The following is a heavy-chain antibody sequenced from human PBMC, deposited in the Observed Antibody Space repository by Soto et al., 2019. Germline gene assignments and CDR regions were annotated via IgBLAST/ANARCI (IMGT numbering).Heavy chain of an antibody. CDR2: IDYSGST. J-gene: IGHJ4*02. Sequence: QVQLQESGPGLVKPSETLSLTCTVSGGSISSNYWSWIRQPPGKGLEYIGYIDYSGSTHYRASLNSRVTISLDTSMNQFSLKLSSVTAADTAVYYCARHRTGLDSWGQGTLVTVSS. CDR1: GGSISSNY. V-gene: IGHV4-59*08. CDR3: ARHRTGLDS. D-gene: IGHD3-9*01.